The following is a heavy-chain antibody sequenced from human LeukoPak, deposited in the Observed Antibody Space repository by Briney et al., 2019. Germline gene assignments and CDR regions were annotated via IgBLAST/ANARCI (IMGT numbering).Heavy chain of an antibody. CDR1: GGSISSSSYY. D-gene: IGHD1-1*01. V-gene: IGHV4-39*01. CDR2: IYYSGST. Sequence: SETLSLTCTVSGGSISSSSYYWGWIRQPPGKGLEWIGSIYYSGSTYYNPSLKSRVTISVDTSKNQFSLKLSSVTAADTAVYYCASARRDRSYYYMDVWGKGTTVTVSS. J-gene: IGHJ6*03. CDR3: ASARRDRSYYYMDV.